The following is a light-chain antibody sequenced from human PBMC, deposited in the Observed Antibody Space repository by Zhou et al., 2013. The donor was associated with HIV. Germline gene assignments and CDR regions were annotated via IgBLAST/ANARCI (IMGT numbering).Light chain of an antibody. CDR1: QNIYKW. Sequence: DIQMTQSPSSLSASVGDRVTLTCRASQNIYKWVAWYQQRPGTAPRLLVYKATTLETGVPSRFSGSGSGTVFTLTIASLQPEDFAVYYCHQTYSGHTFGPGTRLDVK. CDR3: HQTYSGHT. J-gene: IGKJ3*01. V-gene: IGKV1-5*03. CDR2: KAT.